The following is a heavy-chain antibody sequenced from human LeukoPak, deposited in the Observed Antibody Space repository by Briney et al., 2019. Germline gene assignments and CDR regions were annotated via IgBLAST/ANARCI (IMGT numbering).Heavy chain of an antibody. J-gene: IGHJ5*02. CDR2: INSDGSSP. D-gene: IGHD2-2*01. CDR1: GFTFSSYW. Sequence: GGSLRLSCAASGFTFSSYWMDAVRQAPGKGLGWVSRINSDGSSPSYADSLKGGYTIPRDNAKNTLYRQMNSRRPETKVGYYCARDRYCSSTSCLNWFDPWGQGTLVTVSS. V-gene: IGHV3-74*01. CDR3: ARDRYCSSTSCLNWFDP.